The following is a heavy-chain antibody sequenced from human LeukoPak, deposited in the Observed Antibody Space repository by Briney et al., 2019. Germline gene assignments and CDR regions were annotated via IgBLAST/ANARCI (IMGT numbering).Heavy chain of an antibody. D-gene: IGHD2-2*01. CDR2: MNPNSGNT. J-gene: IGHJ4*02. CDR1: GYTFTSYD. CDR3: ARGHVGRYQLLLYRTRGFDY. V-gene: IGHV1-8*01. Sequence: GASVKVSCKASGYTFTSYDINWVRQATGQGLEWMGWMNPNSGNTGYAQKFQGRVTMTRNTSISTAYMELSSLRSEDTAVYYCARGHVGRYQLLLYRTRGFDYWGQGTLVTVSS.